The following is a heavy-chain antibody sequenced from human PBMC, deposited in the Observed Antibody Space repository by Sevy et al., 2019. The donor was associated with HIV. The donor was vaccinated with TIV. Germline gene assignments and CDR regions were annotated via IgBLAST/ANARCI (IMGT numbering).Heavy chain of an antibody. V-gene: IGHV1-69*13. CDR2: IIPMFGTA. J-gene: IGHJ3*02. Sequence: ASVKVSCKASGGTFSNDAISWVRQAPGQGPEWMGGIIPMFGTANYTQKFQGRVTITADESTRTVYMELSSLRPEDTAVYYCAREWGYYDSSGYSLDAFDIWGQGTMVTVSS. CDR1: GGTFSNDA. CDR3: AREWGYYDSSGYSLDAFDI. D-gene: IGHD3-22*01.